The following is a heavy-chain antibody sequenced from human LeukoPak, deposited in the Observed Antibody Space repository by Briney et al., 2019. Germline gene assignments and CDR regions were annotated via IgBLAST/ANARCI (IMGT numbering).Heavy chain of an antibody. CDR1: GFTFSSFA. D-gene: IGHD3-10*01. Sequence: PGGSLRLSCAASGFTFSSFAMSWVRQAPGKGLEWVSVISGNSVYTYYADSVKGRFTISRDNSKNTLYLQMNSLRADDTAVYYCARNYGSGSLNWFDPWGQGTLVTVSS. J-gene: IGHJ5*02. CDR3: ARNYGSGSLNWFDP. V-gene: IGHV3-23*01. CDR2: ISGNSVYT.